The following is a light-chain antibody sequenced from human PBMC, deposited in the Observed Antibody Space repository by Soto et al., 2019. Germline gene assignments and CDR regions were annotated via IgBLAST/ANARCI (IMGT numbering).Light chain of an antibody. CDR3: QQFGTSLWT. CDR2: DVS. J-gene: IGKJ1*01. V-gene: IGKV3-20*01. Sequence: EIVLTQSPGTLSLSPGERATLSCRASQSVRGRYLAWYQQQPGQAPRLLIYDVSTRATGIPDRFGGSGSGTDFTLTISRLEPEDFAVYYCQQFGTSLWTFGQGTKVEIK. CDR1: QSVRGRY.